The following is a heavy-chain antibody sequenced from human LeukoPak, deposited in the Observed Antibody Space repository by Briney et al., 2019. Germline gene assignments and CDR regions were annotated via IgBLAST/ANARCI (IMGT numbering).Heavy chain of an antibody. CDR3: ARDSYSRNAFDI. V-gene: IGHV4-61*02. J-gene: IGHJ3*02. CDR1: GGSISSGSYY. CDR2: IYTSGST. D-gene: IGHD6-13*01. Sequence: SETLSLTCTVSGGSISSGSYYWSWIRQPAGKGLEWIGRIYTSGSTNYNPSLKSRVTISVDTSKNQFSLKLSSVTAADTAVYYCARDSYSRNAFDIWGQGTMVTVSS.